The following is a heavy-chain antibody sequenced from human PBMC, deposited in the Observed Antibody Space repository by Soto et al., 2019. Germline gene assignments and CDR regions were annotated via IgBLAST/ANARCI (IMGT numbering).Heavy chain of an antibody. CDR1: GYSFTSYW. CDR2: IYPGDSDT. CDR3: ARHHGSPGSYFGMDV. D-gene: IGHD6-13*01. J-gene: IGHJ6*02. V-gene: IGHV5-51*01. Sequence: PGESLKISCKGSGYSFTSYWINWVRHMPGKGLEWMGIIYPGDSDTRYSPSFQGQVTISADKSINTADLQWRSLKASDTAVYYCARHHGSPGSYFGMDVWGQGTTVTVSS.